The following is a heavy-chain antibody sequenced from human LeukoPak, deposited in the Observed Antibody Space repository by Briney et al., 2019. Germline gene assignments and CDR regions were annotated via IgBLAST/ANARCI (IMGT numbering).Heavy chain of an antibody. CDR2: INHSGST. J-gene: IGHJ4*02. V-gene: IGHV4-34*01. CDR1: GGSFSGYY. Sequence: PSETLSLTCAVYGGSFSGYYWSWIRQPPGKGLEWIGEINHSGSTNYNPSLKSRVTISVDTSKNQFSLKLSSVTAADTAVYYCARHLGYCSDGSCYSTYFDYWGQGAPVTVSS. D-gene: IGHD2-15*01. CDR3: ARHLGYCSDGSCYSTYFDY.